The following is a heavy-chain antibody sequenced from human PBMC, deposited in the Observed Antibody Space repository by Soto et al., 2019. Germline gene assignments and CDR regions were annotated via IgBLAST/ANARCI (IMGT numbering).Heavy chain of an antibody. CDR1: GGSISSGGYY. CDR2: IYYSGST. CDR3: ARKKGYSYGPHYFDY. V-gene: IGHV4-31*03. J-gene: IGHJ4*02. Sequence: PXXTLSLPCTVSGGSISSGGYYWSSIRQHPGKGLEWIGYIYYSGSTFYTPTLKSRVTISVDTPKNQFSLNLSSVTAADTAVYYCARKKGYSYGPHYFDYWGQGTLVTVSS. D-gene: IGHD5-18*01.